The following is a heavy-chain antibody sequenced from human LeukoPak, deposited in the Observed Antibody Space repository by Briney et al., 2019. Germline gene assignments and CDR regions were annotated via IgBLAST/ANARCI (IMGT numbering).Heavy chain of an antibody. CDR1: GGTFSSYA. D-gene: IGHD6-13*01. CDR3: ARGAIAAAPSDY. J-gene: IGHJ4*02. CDR2: IIPILGIA. V-gene: IGHV1-69*04. Sequence: ASVKVSCKASGGTFSSYAISWVRQAPGQGLEWMGRIIPILGIANYAQKFQGRVTITADKSTSTAYMELSSLRSEDTAVYYYARGAIAAAPSDYWGQGTLVTVSS.